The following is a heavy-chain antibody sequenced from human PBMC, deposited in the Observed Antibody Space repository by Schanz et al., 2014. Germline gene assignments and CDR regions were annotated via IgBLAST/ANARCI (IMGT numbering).Heavy chain of an antibody. CDR3: ARGSLAGYVALLMAANDY. CDR1: GYSLNELS. Sequence: QVQLVQSGAEVKKPGASVKVSCKVSGYSLNELSMHWVRQAPGRGLEWMGIVNPGGGSTSVAQRFQTRVTLTRDTSTGTAYLGLTRLRFEDTAVYYCARGSLAGYVALLMAANDYWGQGTLLTVSS. V-gene: IGHV1-46*02. J-gene: IGHJ4*02. D-gene: IGHD2-15*01. CDR2: VNPGGGST.